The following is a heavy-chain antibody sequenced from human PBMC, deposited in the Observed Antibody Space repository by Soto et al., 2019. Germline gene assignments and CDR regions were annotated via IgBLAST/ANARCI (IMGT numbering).Heavy chain of an antibody. CDR1: RFTFSTYA. Sequence: GGSLRLSCAASRFTFSTYAMSWVRQAPGKGLEWVSGISGGGGDTSYADSVRGRFTCSRDNSKNTLYLQMNSLRAEDTALYYCAKSLFGGPDIWGQGTMVTVSS. J-gene: IGHJ3*02. V-gene: IGHV3-23*01. CDR2: ISGGGGDT. CDR3: AKSLFGGPDI. D-gene: IGHD2-15*01.